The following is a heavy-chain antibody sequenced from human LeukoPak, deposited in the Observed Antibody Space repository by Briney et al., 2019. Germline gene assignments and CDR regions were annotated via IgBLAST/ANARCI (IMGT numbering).Heavy chain of an antibody. D-gene: IGHD3-10*01. CDR2: ISSSSSYI. CDR3: AKLRFGEFHFDY. V-gene: IGHV3-21*04. Sequence: GGSLRLSCAASGFTFSSYSMNWVRQAPGKGLEWVSSISSSSSYIYYADSVKGRFTISRDNSKNTLYLQMNSLRAEDTAVYYCAKLRFGEFHFDYWGQGTLVTVSS. CDR1: GFTFSSYS. J-gene: IGHJ4*02.